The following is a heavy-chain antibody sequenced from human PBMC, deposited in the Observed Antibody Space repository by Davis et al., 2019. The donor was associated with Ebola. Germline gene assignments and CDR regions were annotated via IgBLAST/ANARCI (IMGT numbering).Heavy chain of an antibody. Sequence: ASVKVSCKASGYTFGDYYVHWVRQAPGQGLEWMGRINPNSGGTNYAQKFQGRVTMTRDTSISTAYMELSRLRSDDTAVYYCATYVWGSYRPDYWGQGTLVTVSS. CDR2: INPNSGGT. J-gene: IGHJ4*02. CDR3: ATYVWGSYRPDY. D-gene: IGHD3-16*02. CDR1: GYTFGDYY. V-gene: IGHV1-2*06.